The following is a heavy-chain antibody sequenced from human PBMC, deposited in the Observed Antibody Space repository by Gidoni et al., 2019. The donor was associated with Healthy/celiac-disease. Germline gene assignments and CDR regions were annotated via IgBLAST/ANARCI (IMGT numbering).Heavy chain of an antibody. D-gene: IGHD3-22*01. V-gene: IGHV4-39*01. J-gene: IGHJ4*02. Sequence: QLQLQESGPGLVKPSETLSLTCTVSGGSISSSSYYWGWIRQPPGKGLEWIGSIYYSGSTYYNPSLKSRVTISVDTSKNQFSLKLSSVTAADTAVYYCARHWKYYDSGYYFDYWGQGTLVTVSS. CDR2: IYYSGST. CDR3: ARHWKYYDSGYYFDY. CDR1: GGSISSSSYY.